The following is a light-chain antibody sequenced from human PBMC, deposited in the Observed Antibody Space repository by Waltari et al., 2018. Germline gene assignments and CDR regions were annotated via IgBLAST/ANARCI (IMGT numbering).Light chain of an antibody. Sequence: QSVVTQPPSASGTPGQRVAISCSGRNSNNERNTVHWYQHVPGTAPKLLIYNNDQRPSGVPDRFSGSKSDFSASLAISGLQAEDEGDYYCVSWDDSLNGEIFGGGTRLTVL. J-gene: IGLJ2*01. CDR1: NSNNERNT. CDR2: NND. CDR3: VSWDDSLNGEI. V-gene: IGLV1-44*01.